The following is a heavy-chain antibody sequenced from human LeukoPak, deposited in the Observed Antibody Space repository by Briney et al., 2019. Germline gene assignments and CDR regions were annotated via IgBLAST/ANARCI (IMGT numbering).Heavy chain of an antibody. V-gene: IGHV3-23*01. CDR3: AKDGVSIVVVVAATDAFDI. Sequence: GGSLRLSCAASGFTFSSYAMSWVRQAPGKGLGWVSAISGSGGSTYYADSVKGRFTISRDNSKNTLYLQMNSLRAEDTAVYYCAKDGVSIVVVVAATDAFDIWGQGTMVTVSS. CDR1: GFTFSSYA. CDR2: ISGSGGST. J-gene: IGHJ3*02. D-gene: IGHD2-15*01.